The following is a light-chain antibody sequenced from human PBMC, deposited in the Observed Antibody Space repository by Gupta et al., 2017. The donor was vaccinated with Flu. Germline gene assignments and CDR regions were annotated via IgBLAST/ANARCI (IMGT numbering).Light chain of an antibody. Sequence: SYVLTQSPPVSVAPGQTARITCGGNNIGRETVHWYQQKPGQAPVLVVCDDRDRPSGIPERFSGSNSGNTATLTISRVEAGDEADYYCQVWDTNNDHWVFGGGTMLTVL. CDR2: DDR. V-gene: IGLV3-21*02. CDR3: QVWDTNNDHWV. J-gene: IGLJ3*02. CDR1: NIGRET.